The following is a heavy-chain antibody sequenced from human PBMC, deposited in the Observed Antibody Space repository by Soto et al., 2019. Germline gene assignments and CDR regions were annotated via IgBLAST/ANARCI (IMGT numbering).Heavy chain of an antibody. V-gene: IGHV4-31*03. D-gene: IGHD3-22*01. CDR3: ARWNYDSSGSDAFDI. CDR2: IYYSGST. CDR1: GGSISSGGYY. Sequence: QVQLQESGPGLVKPSQTLSLTCTVSGGSISSGGYYWSWIRQHPGKGLEWIGYIYYSGSTYYNPSLKSRFTISVYTSKNQCSLKLSSVTAADTAVYYCARWNYDSSGSDAFDIWGQGTMVTVSS. J-gene: IGHJ3*02.